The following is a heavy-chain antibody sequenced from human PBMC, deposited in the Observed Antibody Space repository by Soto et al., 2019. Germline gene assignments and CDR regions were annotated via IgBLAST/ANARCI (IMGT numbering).Heavy chain of an antibody. CDR2: IWNDGSNN. Sequence: GGSLRLSCAASGFTFNNYGMHWVRQAPGKGLEWLAVIWNDGSNNYYANSVKGRFTISRDNSKNTLYLQMSSLRAEDTAVYYCASSSSSSYFDYWGQGTLVTVSS. J-gene: IGHJ4*02. CDR1: GFTFNNYG. V-gene: IGHV3-33*01. CDR3: ASSSSSSYFDY. D-gene: IGHD6-6*01.